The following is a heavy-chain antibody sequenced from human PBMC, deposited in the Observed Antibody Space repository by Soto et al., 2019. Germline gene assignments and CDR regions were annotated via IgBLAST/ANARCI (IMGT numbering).Heavy chain of an antibody. J-gene: IGHJ4*02. D-gene: IGHD2-15*01. Sequence: EVQLVESGGGLVQPGGSLRLSCAASGFTFSSYWMHWVRQAPGKGLVWVSRINSDGSSTSYADSVKGRFTISRDNAKNTLYLQMNSLRAEDTAVYYCARIAYCSGGSCYALEIFDYWGQGTLVTVSS. CDR2: INSDGSST. CDR1: GFTFSSYW. CDR3: ARIAYCSGGSCYALEIFDY. V-gene: IGHV3-74*01.